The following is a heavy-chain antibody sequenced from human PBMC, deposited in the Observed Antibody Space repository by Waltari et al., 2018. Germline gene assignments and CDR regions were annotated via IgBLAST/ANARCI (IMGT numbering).Heavy chain of an antibody. V-gene: IGHV3-7*01. D-gene: IGHD6-13*01. CDR1: GFTFRNYW. J-gene: IGHJ4*02. CDR3: ARDLLVPLY. CDR2: IRQDGSEK. Sequence: EVQLVESGGGLVQPGGSLRLSCTASGFTFRNYWMTWVRQAPGKGLEWVANIRQDGSEKYYVDSVKGRFTISRDNANNSLYLQMNSLSPEDTAVYYWARDLLVPLYWGQGTLVTVSS.